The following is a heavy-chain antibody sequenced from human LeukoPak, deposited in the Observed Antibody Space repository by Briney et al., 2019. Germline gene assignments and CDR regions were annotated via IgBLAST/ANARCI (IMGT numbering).Heavy chain of an antibody. Sequence: SETLSLTCTVSGGSISSSSYYWGWIRQPPGKGLEWIGSIYYSGSTYYNPSLKSRVTISVDTSKNQFSLKLSSVTAADTAVHYCAREAYYYDSRGYLDYWGQGTLVTVSS. CDR3: AREAYYYDSRGYLDY. V-gene: IGHV4-39*07. CDR1: GGSISSSSYY. CDR2: IYYSGST. D-gene: IGHD3-22*01. J-gene: IGHJ4*02.